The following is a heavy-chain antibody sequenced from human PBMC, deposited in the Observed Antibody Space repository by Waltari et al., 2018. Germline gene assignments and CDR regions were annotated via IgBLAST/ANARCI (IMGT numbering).Heavy chain of an antibody. CDR2: IYTRGNT. D-gene: IGHD2-2*01. J-gene: IGHJ5*02. CDR3: ARGRIPDSNNFDP. V-gene: IGHV4-61*02. Sequence: QVQLQESGPGLVTPSQTLSLTCTVSGGSISSGTSWWTWIRQPAGKGLECVGRIYTRGNTDYNPSLRGRVTISLDTSKNQFSLKLTSVTAADTAVYYCARGRIPDSNNFDPWGQGTVVIVSS. CDR1: GGSISSGTSW.